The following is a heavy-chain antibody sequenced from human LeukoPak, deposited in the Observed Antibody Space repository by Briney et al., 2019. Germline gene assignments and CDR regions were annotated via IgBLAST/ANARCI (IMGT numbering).Heavy chain of an antibody. Sequence: SETLSLTCTVSGGSISSYYWSWIRQPPGKGLEWIGYIYYSGSTNYNPSLKSRVTISVDTSKNQFSLKLSSVTAADTAVYCCARAGTWIQHHFDYWGQGTLVTVSS. D-gene: IGHD5-18*01. CDR2: IYYSGST. V-gene: IGHV4-59*01. J-gene: IGHJ4*02. CDR1: GGSISSYY. CDR3: ARAGTWIQHHFDY.